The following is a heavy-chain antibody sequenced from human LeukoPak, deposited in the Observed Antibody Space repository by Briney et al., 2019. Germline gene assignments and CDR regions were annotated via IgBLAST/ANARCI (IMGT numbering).Heavy chain of an antibody. D-gene: IGHD6-19*01. V-gene: IGHV4-59*01. Sequence: PSETLSLTCTVPGGSISTYYWSWIRQPPGKGLEWIGYIYYSGSTNYNPSLKSRVTMSVDTSKNQFSLKLRSVTAADTAIYYCARDAPSSSHFDYWGQGTLVTVSS. J-gene: IGHJ4*02. CDR1: GGSISTYY. CDR2: IYYSGST. CDR3: ARDAPSSSHFDY.